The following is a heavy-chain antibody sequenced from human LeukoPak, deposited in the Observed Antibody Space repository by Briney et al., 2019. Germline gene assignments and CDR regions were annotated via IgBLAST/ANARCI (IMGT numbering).Heavy chain of an antibody. J-gene: IGHJ3*02. CDR3: ARDRGGSFYDAFDI. CDR1: GGSISSYY. D-gene: IGHD1-26*01. CDR2: IDTSGST. Sequence: SETLSLTCTVSGGSISSYYWSWIRQPAGKGLEWIGRIDTSGSTNYNPSLKSRVTISVDTSKNQFSLKLSSVTAADTAVYYCARDRGGSFYDAFDIWGQGTMVTVSS. V-gene: IGHV4-4*07.